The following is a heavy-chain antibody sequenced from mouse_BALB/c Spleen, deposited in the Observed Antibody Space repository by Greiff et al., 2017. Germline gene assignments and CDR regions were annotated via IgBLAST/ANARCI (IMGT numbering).Heavy chain of an antibody. CDR3: ASNYYGSPWFAY. D-gene: IGHD1-1*01. CDR2: IWSGGST. Sequence: QVQLKQSGPGLVQPSQSLSITCTVSGFSLTSYGVHWVRQSPGKGLEWLGVIWSGGSTDYNAAFISRLSISKDNSKSQVFFKMNSLQADDTAIYYCASNYYGSPWFAYWGQGTLVTVSA. V-gene: IGHV2-4-1*01. J-gene: IGHJ3*01. CDR1: GFSLTSYG.